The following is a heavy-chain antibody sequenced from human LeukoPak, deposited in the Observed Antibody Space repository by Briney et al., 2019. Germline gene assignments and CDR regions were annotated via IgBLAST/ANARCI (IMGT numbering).Heavy chain of an antibody. CDR2: INGYNGYT. V-gene: IGHV1-18*01. Sequence: WASVKVSCKASGYTFSDYGISWLRQAPGQGLEWMGWINGYNGYTNYGQNFQGRVTVTTDTSTNTAYMELRSLRYDDTAIYYCARDGGTYYYFDHWGQGTLVTVSS. D-gene: IGHD1-26*01. J-gene: IGHJ4*02. CDR3: ARDGGTYYYFDH. CDR1: GYTFSDYG.